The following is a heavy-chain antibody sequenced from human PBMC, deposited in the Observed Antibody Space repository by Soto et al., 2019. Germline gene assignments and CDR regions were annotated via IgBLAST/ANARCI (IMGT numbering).Heavy chain of an antibody. J-gene: IGHJ3*02. D-gene: IGHD1-1*01. CDR1: GGSITTGGRY. V-gene: IGHV4-31*02. CDR2: IYYSGNT. Sequence: QVRLQEWGPGLVKPSQTLSLKCSVSGGSITTGGRYWSWIRQLPGEGLGGIGDIYYSGNTYYNATLKRRVTISVDAAKNQFALKLSSVTAADTAVYYCAQALVFTGGDGFDIWGQGRLVTVSS. CDR3: AQALVFTGGDGFDI.